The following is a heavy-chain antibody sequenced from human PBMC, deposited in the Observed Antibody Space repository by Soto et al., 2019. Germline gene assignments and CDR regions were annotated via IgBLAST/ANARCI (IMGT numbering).Heavy chain of an antibody. J-gene: IGHJ4*02. CDR2: IYPGDSET. D-gene: IGHD6-19*01. V-gene: IGHV5-51*01. CDR3: ATQHPLDSSGWYN. CDR1: GYSFTNFW. Sequence: GESLKISCKASGYSFTNFWLGWVRQMPGKGLEWLGIIYPGDSETRYSPSFQGQVTISADRSISTAYLQWSSLKASDTAIYYCATQHPLDSSGWYNWGQGTMVTVSS.